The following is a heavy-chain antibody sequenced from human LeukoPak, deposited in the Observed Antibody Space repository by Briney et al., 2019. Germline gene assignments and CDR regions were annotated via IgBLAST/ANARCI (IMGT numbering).Heavy chain of an antibody. D-gene: IGHD2-2*01. Sequence: GGSLRLSCAASGFTFSSYWMSWVRQAPGKGLEWVANIKQDGSGKYYVDSVKGRFTISRDNAKNSLYLQMNSLRAEDTAVYYCARAVVVPAAMPEYYYYYMDVWGKGTTVTVSS. CDR3: ARAVVVPAAMPEYYYYYMDV. J-gene: IGHJ6*03. CDR2: IKQDGSGK. CDR1: GFTFSSYW. V-gene: IGHV3-7*01.